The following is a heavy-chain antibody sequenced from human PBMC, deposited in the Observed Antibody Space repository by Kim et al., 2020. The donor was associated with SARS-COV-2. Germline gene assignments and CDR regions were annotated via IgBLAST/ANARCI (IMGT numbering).Heavy chain of an antibody. Sequence: GGSLRLSCAASGFTFSSYGMHWVRQAPGKGLEWVAVISYDGSNKYYADSVKGRFTISRDNSKNTLYLQMNSLRAEDTAVYYCAKGWGYYYYYGMDVWGQGTTVTVSS. D-gene: IGHD7-27*01. CDR2: ISYDGSNK. V-gene: IGHV3-30*18. CDR1: GFTFSSYG. CDR3: AKGWGYYYYYGMDV. J-gene: IGHJ6*02.